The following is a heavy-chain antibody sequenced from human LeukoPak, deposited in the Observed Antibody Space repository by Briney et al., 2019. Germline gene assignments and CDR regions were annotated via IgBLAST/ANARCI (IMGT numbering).Heavy chain of an antibody. V-gene: IGHV3-66*02. Sequence: GGSLSLSCGASGFTVSSNYMNWVRQAPGKGLEWVSIIYSGGDSYFADSVKGRFTISRDNSKNTLYLQMTSLRAEDTAVYYCTRGPGSTWYSDYWGQGTLVTVSS. CDR3: TRGPGSTWYSDY. CDR1: GFTVSSNY. D-gene: IGHD6-13*01. CDR2: IYSGGDS. J-gene: IGHJ4*02.